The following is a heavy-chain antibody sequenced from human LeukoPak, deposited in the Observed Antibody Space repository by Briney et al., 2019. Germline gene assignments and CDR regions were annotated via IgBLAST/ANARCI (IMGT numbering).Heavy chain of an antibody. V-gene: IGHV4-59*12. CDR3: AASALRYCSGGSCYSAPLDY. Sequence: SETLSLTCTVSGGSISSYYWSWIRQPPGKGLEWIGYIYYSGSTNYNPSLKSRVTISVDTSKSQFSLKLSSVTAADTAIYYCAASALRYCSGGSCYSAPLDYWGQGNLVTVSS. J-gene: IGHJ4*02. D-gene: IGHD2-15*01. CDR2: IYYSGST. CDR1: GGSISSYY.